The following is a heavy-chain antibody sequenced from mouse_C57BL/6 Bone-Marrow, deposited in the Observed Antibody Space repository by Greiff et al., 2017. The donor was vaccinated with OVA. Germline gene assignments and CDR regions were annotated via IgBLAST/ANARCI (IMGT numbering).Heavy chain of an antibody. Sequence: VQLQQSGAELARPGASVKLSCKASGYTFTSYGISWVKQRTGQGLEWIGEIYPRSGNTYYNEKFKGKATLTADKSSSTAYMELRSLTSEDSAVYFCARREYDYGYFDVWGTGTTVTVSS. CDR1: GYTFTSYG. D-gene: IGHD2-10*02. V-gene: IGHV1-81*01. CDR3: ARREYDYGYFDV. J-gene: IGHJ1*03. CDR2: IYPRSGNT.